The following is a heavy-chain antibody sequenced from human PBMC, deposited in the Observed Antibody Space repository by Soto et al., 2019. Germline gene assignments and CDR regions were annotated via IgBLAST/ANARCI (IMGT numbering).Heavy chain of an antibody. Sequence: ESLKVSFRGSGHTFTSYCTAQVRHMPGKGLEWMGIIYPGDSDTRYSPSFQGQVTISADKSISTAYLQWSSLKASDTAMYYCARLQYYDSSGYFFDPWGQGTLVT. V-gene: IGHV5-51*01. D-gene: IGHD3-22*01. J-gene: IGHJ5*02. CDR2: IYPGDSDT. CDR1: GHTFTSYC. CDR3: ARLQYYDSSGYFFDP.